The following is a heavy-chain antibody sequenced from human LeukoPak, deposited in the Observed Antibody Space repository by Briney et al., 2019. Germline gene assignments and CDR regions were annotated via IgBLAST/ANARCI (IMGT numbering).Heavy chain of an antibody. D-gene: IGHD4-23*01. CDR1: GGSFSGYY. V-gene: IGHV4-34*01. J-gene: IGHJ4*02. CDR2: INHSGST. CDR3: ARDLYGTSLDY. Sequence: SETLSLTCAVYGGSFSGYYWSWIRQPPGKGLEWIGEINHSGSTNYNPSLKSRVTISVDTSKNQFSLKLSSVTAADTAVYYCARDLYGTSLDYWGQGTLVTVSS.